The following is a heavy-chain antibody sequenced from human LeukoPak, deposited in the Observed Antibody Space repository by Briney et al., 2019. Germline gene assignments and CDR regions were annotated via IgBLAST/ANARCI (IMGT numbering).Heavy chain of an antibody. CDR3: ARADYYGSGSYYNY. Sequence: SETLSLTCAVSGGSISSSNWWSWVRQPPGKGLEWIGEIYHSGSTNYNPSLKSRVTISVDKSKNQFSLKLSSVTAADTAVYYCARADYYGSGSYYNYWGQGTLVTVSS. D-gene: IGHD3-10*01. CDR1: GGSISSSNW. CDR2: IYHSGST. J-gene: IGHJ4*02. V-gene: IGHV4-4*02.